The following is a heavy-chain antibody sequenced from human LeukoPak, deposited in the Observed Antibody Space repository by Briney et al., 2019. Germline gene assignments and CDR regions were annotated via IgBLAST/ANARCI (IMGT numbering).Heavy chain of an antibody. CDR1: GFTFDDYA. CDR2: ISWDGGST. D-gene: IGHD3-22*01. Sequence: GGSLRLSCAASGFTFDDYAMHWVRQAPGKGLEWVSLISWDGGSTYYADSVKGRFTISRDNAKNTLYLQMNSLKTEDTAVYYCTSARYYYDSSGPIDYWGQGTLVTVSS. J-gene: IGHJ4*02. CDR3: TSARYYYDSSGPIDY. V-gene: IGHV3-43D*03.